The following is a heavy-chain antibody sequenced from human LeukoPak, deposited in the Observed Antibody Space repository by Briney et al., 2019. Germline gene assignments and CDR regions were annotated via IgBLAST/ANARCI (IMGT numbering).Heavy chain of an antibody. D-gene: IGHD5-18*01. CDR3: AKDTRYSYGYWDY. J-gene: IGHJ4*02. V-gene: IGHV3-21*04. Sequence: GGSLRLSCAASGFTFSSYSMNWVRQAPGEGLEWVSSISSSSSYIYYADSVKGRFTISRDNSKNTLYLQMNSLRAEDTAVYYCAKDTRYSYGYWDYWGQGTLVTVSS. CDR2: ISSSSSYI. CDR1: GFTFSSYS.